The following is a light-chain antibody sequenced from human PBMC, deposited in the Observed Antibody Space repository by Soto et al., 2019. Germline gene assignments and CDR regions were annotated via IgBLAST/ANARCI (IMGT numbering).Light chain of an antibody. Sequence: EIVLTHSPATLSVSPGERTTLSCRASHSVNSNLAWYQQKPGQAPRLLIYGASSRATGVPARFLGSGSGTECTLTTSSLQSEDFATYFCLQDYTYPWTFGQGTNVEIK. V-gene: IGKV3-15*01. CDR2: GAS. CDR3: LQDYTYPWT. J-gene: IGKJ1*01. CDR1: HSVNSN.